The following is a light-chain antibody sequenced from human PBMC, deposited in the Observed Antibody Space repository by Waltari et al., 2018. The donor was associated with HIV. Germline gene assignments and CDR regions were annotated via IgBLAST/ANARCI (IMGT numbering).Light chain of an antibody. CDR1: SSNIGSNT. J-gene: IGLJ3*02. Sequence: QSVLPQPPSAYGTPGPRVTISCSGRSSNIGSNTVHWYQQLPGTAPKLLIYSNYHRPSGVPDRFSGSKSGTSASLAISGLQSEDEADYYCATWDDSLNGRVFGGGTKLTVL. CDR3: ATWDDSLNGRV. CDR2: SNY. V-gene: IGLV1-44*01.